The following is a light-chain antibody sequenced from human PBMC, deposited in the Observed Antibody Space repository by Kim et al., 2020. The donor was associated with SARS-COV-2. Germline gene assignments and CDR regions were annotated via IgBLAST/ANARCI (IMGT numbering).Light chain of an antibody. Sequence: SSELTQDPAVSVALGQTVRITCQGDNLRKYYASWYQQKPGQAPLLVIYNQDKRPSGVPDRFSGSSSGNTASLTITGDQAEDEADYYCNSRDISDDYIVVF. CDR3: NSRDISDDYIVV. CDR2: NQD. CDR1: NLRKYY. V-gene: IGLV3-19*01. J-gene: IGLJ3*02.